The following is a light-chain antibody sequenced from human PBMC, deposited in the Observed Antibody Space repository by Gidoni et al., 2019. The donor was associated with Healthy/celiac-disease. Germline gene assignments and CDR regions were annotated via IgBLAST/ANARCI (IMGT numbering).Light chain of an antibody. Sequence: ALTPSPRTLSLSPGERATLSCRASQSVSSSYLAWYQQKPGQAPRLLIYGASSRATGIPDRFSGSGSGTDFTLTISRLEPEDFAVYYCQQYGSSPGYSFGQGTKSGDQT. CDR1: QSVSSSY. J-gene: IGKJ2*03. CDR2: GAS. V-gene: IGKV3-20*01. CDR3: QQYGSSPGYS.